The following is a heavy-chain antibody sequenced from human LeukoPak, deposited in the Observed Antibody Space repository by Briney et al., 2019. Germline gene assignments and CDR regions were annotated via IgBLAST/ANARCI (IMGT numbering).Heavy chain of an antibody. CDR1: GVSISSGDYY. CDR2: IYYSGST. CDR3: ASQDFHRTIDY. V-gene: IGHV4-30-4*01. Sequence: PSQTLPLTCTVSGVSISSGDYYWSWIRQPPGKGLEWIGYIYYSGSTYYNPSLKSRVTISVDTSKNQFPLKLSSVTAADTAVYYCASQDFHRTIDYWGQGTLVTVSS. J-gene: IGHJ4*02.